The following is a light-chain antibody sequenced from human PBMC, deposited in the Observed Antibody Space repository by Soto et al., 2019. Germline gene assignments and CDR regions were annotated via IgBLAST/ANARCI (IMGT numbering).Light chain of an antibody. V-gene: IGKV1-5*03. Sequence: DIQMTQSPSTLSASVGDRVTITCRASQSISSWLAWYQQKPGQAPKLLIQKASSLESGVPSRFSGSGSGTEFTLTISSLQPDDFATYYCQQYSIFSLTFGGGTKVEIK. CDR2: KAS. CDR3: QQYSIFSLT. CDR1: QSISSW. J-gene: IGKJ4*01.